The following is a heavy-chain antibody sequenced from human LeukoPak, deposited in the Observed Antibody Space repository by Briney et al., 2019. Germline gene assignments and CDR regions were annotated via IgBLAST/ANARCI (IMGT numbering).Heavy chain of an antibody. V-gene: IGHV1-18*04. CDR2: ISAYNGNT. Sequence: ASVKVSCKASGYTFTSYYMHWVRQAPGQGLEWMGWISAYNGNTDSAQRLQGRVTMTTDTSTSTAYMELRSLRYDDTAVYYCARDPGDYYDSSGPGDYWGQGTLVTVSS. J-gene: IGHJ4*02. CDR3: ARDPGDYYDSSGPGDY. CDR1: GYTFTSYY. D-gene: IGHD3-22*01.